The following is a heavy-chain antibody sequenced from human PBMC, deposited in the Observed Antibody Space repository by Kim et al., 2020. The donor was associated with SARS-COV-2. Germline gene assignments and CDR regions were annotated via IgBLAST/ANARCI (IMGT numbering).Heavy chain of an antibody. V-gene: IGHV3-49*03. J-gene: IGHJ6*04. D-gene: IGHD3-10*01. CDR1: GFTFGDYA. Sequence: GGSLRLSCTASGFTFGDYAMSWFRQAPGKGLEWVGFIRSKAYGGTTEYAASVKGRFTISRDDSKSIAYLQMNSLKTEDTAVYYCTRDRTYYYGSGSYYYGVDVWGEGTTVTVSS. CDR2: IRSKAYGGTT. CDR3: TRDRTYYYGSGSYYYGVDV.